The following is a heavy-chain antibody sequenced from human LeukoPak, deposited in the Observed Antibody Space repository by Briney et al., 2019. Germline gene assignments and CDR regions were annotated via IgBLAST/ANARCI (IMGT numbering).Heavy chain of an antibody. D-gene: IGHD4-17*01. CDR1: GGSFSGYY. Sequence: NPSETLSLTCAVYGGSFSGYYWSWIRQPPGKGLEWIGEINHSGSTNYNPSLKSRVTMSVDTSKNQFSLKVNSMTAADTAVYYCARVDYGDYSKDFDYWGQGTLVTVSS. CDR2: INHSGST. V-gene: IGHV4-34*01. J-gene: IGHJ4*02. CDR3: ARVDYGDYSKDFDY.